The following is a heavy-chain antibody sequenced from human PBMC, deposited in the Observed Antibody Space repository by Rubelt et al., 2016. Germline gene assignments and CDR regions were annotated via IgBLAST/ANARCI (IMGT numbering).Heavy chain of an antibody. CDR3: ARGGGATWLVTRYGMDV. Sequence: QVQLQESGPGLVKPSETLSLTCTVSGGSISSYYWSWIRQPPGKGLEWIGYIYYSGSTNYNPSLKCRVTISVDTSKNQFSLKLSAVTAADTAVYYCARGGGATWLVTRYGMDVWGQGTTVTVSS. D-gene: IGHD6-19*01. J-gene: IGHJ6*02. CDR2: IYYSGST. V-gene: IGHV4-59*01. CDR1: GGSISSYY.